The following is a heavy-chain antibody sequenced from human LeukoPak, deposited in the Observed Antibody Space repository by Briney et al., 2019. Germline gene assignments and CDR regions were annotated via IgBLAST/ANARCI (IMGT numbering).Heavy chain of an antibody. Sequence: ASAKVPCKASGYSFTNCGISWVRQAPGQGLEWMGWISGFNGNANFAPKLQDRVTLTTDASTSTAYMELRSLRSDDTAVYYCARDERSAAAGSAYYLDSWGQGTLVTVSS. D-gene: IGHD6-13*01. CDR3: ARDERSAAAGSAYYLDS. CDR2: ISGFNGNA. V-gene: IGHV1-18*01. CDR1: GYSFTNCG. J-gene: IGHJ4*02.